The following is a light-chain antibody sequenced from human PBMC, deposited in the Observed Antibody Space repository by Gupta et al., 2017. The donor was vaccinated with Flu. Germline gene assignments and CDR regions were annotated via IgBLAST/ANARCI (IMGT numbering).Light chain of an antibody. CDR1: QGIVKA. J-gene: IGKJ4*01. Sequence: DIQMTQSPSSLSASVGDRVTITCRASQGIVKAFAWFQQKPGKAPKSLIYAASILHTGVPSRFSGSGSGTDFTLTISSLQPEDFATYYCQQHNSPLLTFGGGTKVDIK. CDR3: QQHNSPLLT. CDR2: AAS. V-gene: IGKV1-16*01.